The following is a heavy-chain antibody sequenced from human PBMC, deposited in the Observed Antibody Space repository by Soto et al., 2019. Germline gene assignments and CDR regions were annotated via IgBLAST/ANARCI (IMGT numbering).Heavy chain of an antibody. CDR1: GGSVSSGSYY. V-gene: IGHV4-61*01. J-gene: IGHJ4*02. D-gene: IGHD3-22*01. CDR2: IYYSGST. CDR3: AVVVTTGLGGFDY. Sequence: SLTCTVSGGSVSSGSYYWSWIRQPPGKGLEWIGYIYYSGSTNYNPSLKSRVTISVDTSKNQFSLKLSSVTAADTAVYYCAVVVTTGLGGFDYWGQGTLVTVLL.